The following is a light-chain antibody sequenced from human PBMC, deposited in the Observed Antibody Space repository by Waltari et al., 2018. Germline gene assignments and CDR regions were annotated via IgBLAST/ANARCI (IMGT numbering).Light chain of an antibody. CDR2: EVT. CDR3: CSYVGLGTYV. Sequence: QSGLAQPASASGTPGQSITITCTGTSSDVGNYNLDSWYQQRPGKAPTLLIYEVTNPAPGTSGRVAASKSGNTASLSISGLQAQEDEADYYCCSYVGLGTYVFGTGTKVTV. CDR1: SSDVGNYNL. V-gene: IGLV2-23*02. J-gene: IGLJ1*01.